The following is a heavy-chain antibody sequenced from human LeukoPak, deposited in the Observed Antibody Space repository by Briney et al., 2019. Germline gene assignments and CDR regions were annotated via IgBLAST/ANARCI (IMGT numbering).Heavy chain of an antibody. Sequence: ASVKVSCKAFGYTFTSYDINWVRQATGQGLEWMGWMNPNSGNTGYAQKFQGRVTITRNTSISTAYMELSSLRSEDTAVYYCARGLRYYYDSDSADYWGQGTLVTVSS. J-gene: IGHJ4*02. CDR3: ARGLRYYYDSDSADY. CDR2: MNPNSGNT. CDR1: GYTFTSYD. D-gene: IGHD3-22*01. V-gene: IGHV1-8*03.